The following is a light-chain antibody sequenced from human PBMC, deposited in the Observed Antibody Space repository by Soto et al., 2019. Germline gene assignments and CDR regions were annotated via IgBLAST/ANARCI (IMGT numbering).Light chain of an antibody. V-gene: IGKV1-39*01. CDR3: QQYSAYPHT. CDR2: GAS. Sequence: DIQMTQSPSSLSASVGDRVTITCRSSQPINNYLNWYQQMPGRAPRLLIYGASKLQTGVPSRFVGSGSGTDFTLTITTLQPEDVATYYCQQYSAYPHTFGQGTKVEIK. J-gene: IGKJ2*01. CDR1: QPINNY.